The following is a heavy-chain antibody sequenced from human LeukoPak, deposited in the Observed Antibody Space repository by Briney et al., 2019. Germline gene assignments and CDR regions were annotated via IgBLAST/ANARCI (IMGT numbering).Heavy chain of an antibody. CDR2: IDNDGRDT. D-gene: IGHD1-14*01. CDR1: EFTFSNYW. V-gene: IGHV3-74*01. Sequence: GGSLRLSCAASEFTFSNYWMHWVRQAPGEGLVWVSRIDNDGRDTIYADSVKGRFTISRDNGKNTLHLQMNSLRAEDTAVYYCARGGYHHGFDIWGQGTLVTVSS. CDR3: ARGGYHHGFDI. J-gene: IGHJ3*02.